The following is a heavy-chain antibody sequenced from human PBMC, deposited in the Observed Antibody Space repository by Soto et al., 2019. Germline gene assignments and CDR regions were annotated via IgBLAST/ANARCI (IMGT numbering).Heavy chain of an antibody. CDR3: AIEGVITGTQNDAFDI. CDR1: GFTFSSYS. CDR2: ISSSSSTI. D-gene: IGHD1-7*01. Sequence: PGGSLRLSCAASGFTFSSYSMNWVRQAPGKGLEWVSYISSSSSTIYYADSVKGRFTISRDNAKNSLYLQMNSLRDEDTAVYYCAIEGVITGTQNDAFDIWGQGTMVTVSS. V-gene: IGHV3-48*02. J-gene: IGHJ3*02.